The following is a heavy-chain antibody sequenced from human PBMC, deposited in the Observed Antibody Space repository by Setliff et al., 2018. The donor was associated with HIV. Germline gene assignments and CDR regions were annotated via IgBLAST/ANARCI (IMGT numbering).Heavy chain of an antibody. V-gene: IGHV1-2*06. CDR3: ARGDTVVVSAAIRFEL. D-gene: IGHD2-2*02. CDR1: GYTFTGYY. Sequence: ASVKVSCKASGYTFTGYYIHWVRQAPGEGLEWMGRINPNSGGTNYAQKFQGRVSVTGDTSISTAYMELSRLRSDDTAIYYCARGDTVVVSAAIRFELWGQGTLVTSPQ. J-gene: IGHJ1*01. CDR2: INPNSGGT.